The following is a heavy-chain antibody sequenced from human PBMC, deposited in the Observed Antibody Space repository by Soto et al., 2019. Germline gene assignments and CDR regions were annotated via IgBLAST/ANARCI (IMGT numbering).Heavy chain of an antibody. J-gene: IGHJ4*02. V-gene: IGHV1-46*03. CDR1: VYTFTSNY. Sequence: ASVKVSCKESVYTFTSNYMHWVIHAPGQGIEWMGIINPSGGSTSYAQKFQGRVTMTRDTSTSTVYMELSSLRSEDTAVYYCARGAQVVPAAMYGCWGQGTLVSVSS. D-gene: IGHD2-2*01. CDR2: INPSGGST. CDR3: ARGAQVVPAAMYGC.